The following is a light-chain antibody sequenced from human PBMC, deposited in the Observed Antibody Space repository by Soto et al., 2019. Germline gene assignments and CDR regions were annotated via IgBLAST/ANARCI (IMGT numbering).Light chain of an antibody. CDR1: QDISTF. CDR2: RAS. V-gene: IGKV1-39*01. J-gene: IGKJ2*01. CDR3: QQSYSSPFS. Sequence: DIQMPQSPSSLSASVEDSVTITCRATQDISTFLNWYQQRTGKAPNVLIYRASTLQGDVPSRFSGSGSGPDFTLTISGLQPEDCAIYYCQQSYSSPFSFGRGTQVEV.